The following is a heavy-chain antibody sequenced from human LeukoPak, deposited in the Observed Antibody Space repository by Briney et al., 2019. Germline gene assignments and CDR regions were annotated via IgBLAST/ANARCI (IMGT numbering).Heavy chain of an antibody. V-gene: IGHV4-39*01. Sequence: SETLSLTCTVSGGSISSSSYYWGWIRQPPGKGLEWIGSIYYSGSTYYNPSLRGRVTLSIDTSRNQVSLKVTSVTAADTALYYCARVVASTSIDSWGQGILVTVSS. CDR3: ARVVASTSIDS. CDR2: IYYSGST. CDR1: GGSISSSSYY. J-gene: IGHJ4*02. D-gene: IGHD2-15*01.